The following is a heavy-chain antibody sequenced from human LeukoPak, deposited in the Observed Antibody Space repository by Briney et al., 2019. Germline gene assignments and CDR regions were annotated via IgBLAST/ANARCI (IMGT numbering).Heavy chain of an antibody. J-gene: IGHJ6*03. CDR2: IYYSGTT. V-gene: IGHV4-59*11. CDR3: ARELGYCSGDSCSFYYYIDV. Sequence: SETLSLTCTVSGGSISSHYWSWLRQPPGKGLEWIGYIYYSGTTSYNPSLESRVTMSVDTSKNHFSLKLSSVTAADTAVYYCARELGYCSGDSCSFYYYIDVWGKGTTVTISS. CDR1: GGSISSHY. D-gene: IGHD2-15*01.